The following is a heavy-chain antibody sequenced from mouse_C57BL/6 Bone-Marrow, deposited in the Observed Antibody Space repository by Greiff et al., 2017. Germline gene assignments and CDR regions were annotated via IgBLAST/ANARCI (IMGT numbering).Heavy chain of an antibody. CDR2: IFPGDGDT. D-gene: IGHD1-1*01. CDR3: ARRGYYGSLHFDY. Sequence: VQLMESGPELVKPGASVKISCTASGYAFSSSWMNWVKQRPGKGLEWIGRIFPGDGDTNYTGKFKGKATLTADKSSSTAYMQLSSLTSEDSAVYFCARRGYYGSLHFDYWGQGTTLTVSS. V-gene: IGHV1-82*01. J-gene: IGHJ2*01. CDR1: GYAFSSSW.